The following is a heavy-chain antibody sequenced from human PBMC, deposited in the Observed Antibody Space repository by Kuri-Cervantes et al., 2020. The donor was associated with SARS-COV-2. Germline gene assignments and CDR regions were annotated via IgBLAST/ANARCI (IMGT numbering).Heavy chain of an antibody. Sequence: SVKVSCKASGGTFSSYAISWVRQAPGQGLEWMGGIIPSFGTPDYVQKFQGRVTITADVSTSTAYMEVASLRSEDTATYYCGISYCRGGSCYVSGSYYYAMDVWGQGTTVTVSS. CDR2: IIPSFGTP. D-gene: IGHD2-15*01. V-gene: IGHV1-69*13. CDR1: GGTFSSYA. CDR3: GISYCRGGSCYVSGSYYYAMDV. J-gene: IGHJ6*02.